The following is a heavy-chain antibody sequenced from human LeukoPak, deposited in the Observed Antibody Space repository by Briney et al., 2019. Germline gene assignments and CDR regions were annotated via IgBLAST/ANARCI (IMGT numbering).Heavy chain of an antibody. D-gene: IGHD3-9*01. CDR2: INHSGST. J-gene: IGHJ4*02. CDR3: ARGFEYYDILTGYYPYYFDY. CDR1: GGSFSGYY. Sequence: SETLSLTCAVYGGSFSGYYWSWIRQPPGKGLEWIGEINHSGSTNYNPSLKSRVTISVDTSKNQFSLKLSSVTAADTAVYYCARGFEYYDILTGYYPYYFDYWGQGTLVTVSS. V-gene: IGHV4-34*01.